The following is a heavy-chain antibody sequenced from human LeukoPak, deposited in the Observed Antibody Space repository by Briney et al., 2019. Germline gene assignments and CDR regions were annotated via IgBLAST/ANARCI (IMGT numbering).Heavy chain of an antibody. J-gene: IGHJ6*02. D-gene: IGHD6-6*01. CDR2: IKQDGSEE. V-gene: IGHV3-7*05. CDR1: GFTFSNYW. CDR3: ARDPYSSTWSYGMDV. Sequence: GGSLRLSCAASGFTFSNYWTSWVRQAPGKGLEWVANIKQDGSEEVYVDSLKGRFTISRDNAKNSLFLQMNTLRAEDTAVYYCARDPYSSTWSYGMDVWGQGTTVTVSS.